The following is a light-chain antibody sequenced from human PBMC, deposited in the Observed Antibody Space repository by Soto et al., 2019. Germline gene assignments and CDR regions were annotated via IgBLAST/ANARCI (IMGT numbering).Light chain of an antibody. V-gene: IGKV1-5*01. Sequence: DIELTQSPSTLSASVGDTVTVTCRASQSVSCWLAWYQQKPGEAPKLLIYDASALPRGVPSRFSGSGSGTKFTLTISSLQPDDFATYYCQHYNSYSEAFGQGTKVDIK. CDR3: QHYNSYSEA. CDR2: DAS. J-gene: IGKJ1*01. CDR1: QSVSCW.